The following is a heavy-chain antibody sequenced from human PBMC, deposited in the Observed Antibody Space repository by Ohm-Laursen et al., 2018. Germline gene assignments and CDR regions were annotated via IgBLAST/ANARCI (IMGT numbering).Heavy chain of an antibody. V-gene: IGHV3-72*01. CDR3: ARTRNFQPYDV. Sequence: SLRLSCTASGFTFSSYSMNWVRQAPGKGLELVARSRDKANSYTTAYVASVKGRFSISRDDSENSLYLQMNSLKTEDTAVYYCARTRNFQPYDVWGQGTMVIVSS. D-gene: IGHD2/OR15-2a*01. CDR1: GFTFSSYS. J-gene: IGHJ3*01. CDR2: SRDKANSYTT.